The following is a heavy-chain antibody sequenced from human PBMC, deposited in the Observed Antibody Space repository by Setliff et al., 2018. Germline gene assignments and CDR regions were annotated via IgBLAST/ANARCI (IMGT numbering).Heavy chain of an antibody. CDR2: IYPGDSDI. V-gene: IGHV5-51*01. CDR1: GYSFLIYW. Sequence: PGESLKISCQASGYSFLIYWIGWVRQMPGKGLEWMGIIYPGDSDIRYSPSFEGQVTIPADKSITTAYLQWSSLKASDTATYFCVRAGSGIGGDLDYWGQGTLVTVSS. J-gene: IGHJ4*02. D-gene: IGHD3-10*01. CDR3: VRAGSGIGGDLDY.